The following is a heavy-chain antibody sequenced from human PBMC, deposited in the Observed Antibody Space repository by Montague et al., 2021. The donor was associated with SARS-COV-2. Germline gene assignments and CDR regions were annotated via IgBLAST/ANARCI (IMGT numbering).Heavy chain of an antibody. CDR1: GDSITSIIHY. D-gene: IGHD4-17*01. CDR3: ARHPTTVTTFH. CDR2: LFYTGTF. J-gene: IGHJ4*02. V-gene: IGHV4-39*01. Sequence: SETLSLTCTVSGDSITSIIHYWIWIRQPPGKGLVWVASLFYTGTFYYNPSLKSRVTMSLDTSKSQFSLNLTSVTAADTAVYFCARHPTTVTTFHWGQGTLVTVSS.